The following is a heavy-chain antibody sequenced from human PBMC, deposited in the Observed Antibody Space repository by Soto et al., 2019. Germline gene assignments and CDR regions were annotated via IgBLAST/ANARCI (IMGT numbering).Heavy chain of an antibody. CDR2: ISYDGSNK. D-gene: IGHD3-22*01. J-gene: IGHJ4*02. Sequence: GGSLRLSCAASGFTFSSYGMHWVRQAPGKGLEWVAVISYDGSNKYYADSVKGRFAISRDNSKNTLYLQMNSLRAEDTAVYYCAKDLGYYDSSGYFDYWGQGTLVTVSS. V-gene: IGHV3-30*18. CDR3: AKDLGYYDSSGYFDY. CDR1: GFTFSSYG.